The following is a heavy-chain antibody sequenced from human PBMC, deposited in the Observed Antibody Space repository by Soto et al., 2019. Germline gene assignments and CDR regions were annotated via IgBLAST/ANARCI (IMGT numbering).Heavy chain of an antibody. CDR1: GYNSTGQN. CDR2: MKPNRGNT. V-gene: IGHV1-8*01. Sequence: QVQLEQSGAEVQKPGAAVKVSCKASGYNSTGQNIVWLRHARGQEHEWVGGMKPNRGNTDYARKLQGSVKLTRDTSISTDYMEMSSPTSEATAVYYCARRMSSSQFYYYRDGWGKGTTVTVSS. J-gene: IGHJ6*03. CDR3: ARRMSSSQFYYYRDG. D-gene: IGHD6-6*01.